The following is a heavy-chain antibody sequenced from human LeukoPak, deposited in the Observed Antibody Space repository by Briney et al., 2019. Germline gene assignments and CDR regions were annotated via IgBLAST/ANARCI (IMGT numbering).Heavy chain of an antibody. CDR2: INSDGSST. V-gene: IGHV3-74*01. CDR1: GFTFSSYW. CDR3: VRAFQSMVRGVIPDY. J-gene: IGHJ4*02. Sequence: GGSLRLSCAASGFTFSSYWMHWVRHAPGKGLVWVSRINSDGSSTSYADSVKGRFTISRDNAKNTLYLQMNSLRAEDTAVYYCVRAFQSMVRGVIPDYWGQGTLVTVSS. D-gene: IGHD3-10*01.